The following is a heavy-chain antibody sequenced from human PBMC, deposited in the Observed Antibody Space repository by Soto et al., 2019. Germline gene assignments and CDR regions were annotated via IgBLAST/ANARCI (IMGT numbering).Heavy chain of an antibody. D-gene: IGHD6-13*01. V-gene: IGHV3-7*05. CDR2: IRGDGSKK. CDR3: ASDVSPGSSSMYLAAFDI. J-gene: IGHJ3*02. CDR1: GFAFGSYW. Sequence: EVQLVESGGTLVQPGGSLRLSCEGSGFAFGSYWMTWVRQAPGKGLEWVANIRGDGSKKSYLDSVSGRFTIFRDNAENSLYLQMNSLRDEDTALDYCASDVSPGSSSMYLAAFDIWGQGTMVNVS.